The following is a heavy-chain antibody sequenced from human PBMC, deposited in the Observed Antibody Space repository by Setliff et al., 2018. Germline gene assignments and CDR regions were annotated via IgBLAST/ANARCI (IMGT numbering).Heavy chain of an antibody. J-gene: IGHJ4*02. CDR2: IFHTGST. D-gene: IGHD3-22*01. CDR3: ARGSYYDSSGYSPDFFDY. V-gene: IGHV4-59*08. Sequence: SETLSLTCTVSGGSISPHYWIWIRQSPGKGLEWIGYIFHTGSTNYNPSLKSRVTMSVDTSKNQISLKLSSLTAADTAVYYCARGSYYDSSGYSPDFFDYWGQGTLVTVSS. CDR1: GGSISPHY.